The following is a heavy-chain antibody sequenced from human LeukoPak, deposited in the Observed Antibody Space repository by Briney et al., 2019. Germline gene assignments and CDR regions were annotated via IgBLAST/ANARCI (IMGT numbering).Heavy chain of an antibody. V-gene: IGHV1-46*01. D-gene: IGHD2-2*01. J-gene: IGHJ4*02. CDR3: AREVWSCSSTSCYSSPDY. Sequence: ASVKVSCKASGYTFTVYYMHWVRQAPGQGLEWMGIINPSGGSTSYAQKFQGRVTMTRDMSTSTVYMELSRLRSEDTAVYYCAREVWSCSSTSCYSSPDYWGQGTLVTVSS. CDR2: INPSGGST. CDR1: GYTFTVYY.